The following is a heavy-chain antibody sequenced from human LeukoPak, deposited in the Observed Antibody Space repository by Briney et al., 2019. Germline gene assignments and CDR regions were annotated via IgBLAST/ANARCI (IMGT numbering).Heavy chain of an antibody. CDR3: AKVRPPFYQLLWGHPGYYFDY. D-gene: IGHD2-2*01. CDR2: ISYDGSNK. J-gene: IGHJ4*02. Sequence: PGGSLRLSCAASGFTFSNYAMHWVRQAPGKGLEWVAVISYDGSNKYYADSVKGRFTISRDNSKNTLYLQMNSLRAEDTAVYYCAKVRPPFYQLLWGHPGYYFDYWGQGTLVTVSS. CDR1: GFTFSNYA. V-gene: IGHV3-30*04.